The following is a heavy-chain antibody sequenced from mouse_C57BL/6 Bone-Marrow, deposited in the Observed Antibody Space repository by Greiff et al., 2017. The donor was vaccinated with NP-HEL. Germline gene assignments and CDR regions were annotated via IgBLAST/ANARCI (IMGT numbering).Heavy chain of an antibody. V-gene: IGHV3-8*01. Sequence: DVKLQESGPGLAKPSQTLSLTCSVTGYSITSDYWNWIRKFPGNKLEYMGYISYSGSTYYNPSLKSRISITRDTSKNQYYLQLNSVTTEDTATYHCARYKNTTVRYYAMDYWGQGTSVTVSS. CDR1: GYSITSDY. CDR3: ARYKNTTVRYYAMDY. J-gene: IGHJ4*01. D-gene: IGHD1-1*01. CDR2: ISYSGST.